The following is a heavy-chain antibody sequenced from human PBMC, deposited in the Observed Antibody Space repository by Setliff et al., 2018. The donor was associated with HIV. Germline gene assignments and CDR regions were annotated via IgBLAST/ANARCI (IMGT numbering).Heavy chain of an antibody. CDR3: ARSLAYCSGGGCSSGNYYYMDV. J-gene: IGHJ6*03. CDR2: IFHAGST. CDR1: GGSISGSSYY. Sequence: SETLSLTSRRVSGGSISGSSYYWGWIRQSPEKGLEWIGSIFHAGSTYYNPSLKSRVTLSVDTSENQYSLKLTSLIAADTAVYYCARSLAYCSGGGCSSGNYYYMDVWGKGTTVTV. D-gene: IGHD2-15*01. V-gene: IGHV4-39*01.